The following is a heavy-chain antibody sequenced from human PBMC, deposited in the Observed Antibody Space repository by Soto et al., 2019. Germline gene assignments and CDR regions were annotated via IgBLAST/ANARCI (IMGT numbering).Heavy chain of an antibody. CDR3: TTDSYVGGVDCSSTSCYAVFYYGMDV. Sequence: GGSLRLSCAASGFTFSNAWMNWVRQAPGKGLEWVGRIKSKTDGGTTDYAAPVKGRFAISRDDTKNTLYLQMNSLKTEVTTVYYCTTDSYVGGVDCSSTSCYAVFYYGMDVWGQGTTVTVSS. CDR2: IKSKTDGGTT. V-gene: IGHV3-15*07. D-gene: IGHD2-2*01. CDR1: GFTFSNAW. J-gene: IGHJ6*02.